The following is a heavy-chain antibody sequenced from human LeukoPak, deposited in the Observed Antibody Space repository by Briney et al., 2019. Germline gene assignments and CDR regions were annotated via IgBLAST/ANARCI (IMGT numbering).Heavy chain of an antibody. CDR2: IYTGGST. Sequence: SETLSLTCTVSGGSISSYYWSWIRQPPGKGLEWIGYIYTGGSTNYNPSLKSRVTISVDTSKNQFSLKLSSVTAADTAVYYCARLTGYSSSYYFDYWGQGTLVTVSS. CDR1: GGSISSYY. D-gene: IGHD6-6*01. J-gene: IGHJ4*02. V-gene: IGHV4-4*09. CDR3: ARLTGYSSSYYFDY.